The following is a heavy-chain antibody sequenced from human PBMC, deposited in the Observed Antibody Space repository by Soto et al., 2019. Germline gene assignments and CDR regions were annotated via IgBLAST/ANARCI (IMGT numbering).Heavy chain of an antibody. V-gene: IGHV3-30*18. CDR2: ISYDGSNK. J-gene: IGHJ4*02. Sequence: QVQLVESGGGVVQPGRSLRLSCAASGFTFSSYGMHWVRQAPGKGLEWVAVISYDGSNKYYADSVKGRFTISRDNSKNTLYLQMNSLRAEDTAVYYCAKAGYGDGEGHCDYWGQGTLVTVSS. CDR1: GFTFSSYG. D-gene: IGHD4-17*01. CDR3: AKAGYGDGEGHCDY.